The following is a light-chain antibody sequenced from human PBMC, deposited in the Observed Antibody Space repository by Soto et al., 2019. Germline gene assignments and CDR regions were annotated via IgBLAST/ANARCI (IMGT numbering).Light chain of an antibody. CDR2: EDS. V-gene: IGLV2-23*01. Sequence: QSVLTQPASVSGSPGQSITISCTGTSSDVGGYNLVSWYQQHPGKAPKLMIYEDSKRPSGVSNRFSGSKSGNTASLTISGLQAEDEADYYCCSYAGSSTYVFGTRTKVTVL. J-gene: IGLJ1*01. CDR3: CSYAGSSTYV. CDR1: SSDVGGYNL.